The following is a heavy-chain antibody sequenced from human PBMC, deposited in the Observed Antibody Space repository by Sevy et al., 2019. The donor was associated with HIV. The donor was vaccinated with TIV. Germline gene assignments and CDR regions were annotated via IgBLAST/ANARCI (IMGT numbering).Heavy chain of an antibody. J-gene: IGHJ4*02. D-gene: IGHD2-15*01. CDR3: AKGAGSSLLSAIAY. Sequence: SLKISCAASGFTFDDYGMHWVRQAPGKGLEWVSGISWNSATIVYAASAKGRFTISRDNARNSLYLQMNSLRVEDMAFYYCAKGAGSSLLSAIAYWGQGTLVTVSS. CDR2: ISWNSATI. V-gene: IGHV3-9*03. CDR1: GFTFDDYG.